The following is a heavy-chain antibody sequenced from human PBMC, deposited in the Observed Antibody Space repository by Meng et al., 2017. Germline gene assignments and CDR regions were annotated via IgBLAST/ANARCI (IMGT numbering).Heavy chain of an antibody. CDR3: ARVPGGIGAADY. D-gene: IGHD3-10*01. V-gene: IGHV4-34*01. Sequence: QVQPPPWGAGLLKPSETLSLTCAVYGGSFSGYYWSWIRQPPGKGLEWIGEINHSGSTNYNPSLKSRVTISVDTSKNQFSLKLSSVTAADTAVYYCARVPGGIGAADYWGQGTLVTVSS. CDR2: INHSGST. J-gene: IGHJ4*02. CDR1: GGSFSGYY.